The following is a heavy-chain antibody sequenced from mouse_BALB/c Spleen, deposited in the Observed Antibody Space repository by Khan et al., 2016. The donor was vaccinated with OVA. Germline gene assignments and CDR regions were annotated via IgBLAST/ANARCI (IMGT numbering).Heavy chain of an antibody. Sequence: QVQLQQSGGDLMKPGASVKISCKATGYSFSSYWIEWVKQRPGHGLEWIGQIFPGSVSTTYNEKFKGKATFTADTSSNTAYMQLRSLTSEDSAVYDCARGGDGGFAYWGQGTLVTVSA. V-gene: IGHV1-9*01. J-gene: IGHJ3*01. D-gene: IGHD2-13*01. CDR3: ARGGDGGFAY. CDR1: GYSFSSYW. CDR2: IFPGSVST.